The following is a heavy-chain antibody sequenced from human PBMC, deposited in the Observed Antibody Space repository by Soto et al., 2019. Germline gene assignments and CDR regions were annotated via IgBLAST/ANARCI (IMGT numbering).Heavy chain of an antibody. CDR3: SRDGPTANTLDY. D-gene: IGHD2-2*01. Sequence: GGSLRLSCAASGFTFSNFGMHWVRQAPGKGLEWVAIIWFDGSNKYYGDSVKGRFTISRDNSKNALYLQMNSLRAEDTAVYYCSRDGPTANTLDYWGLGALVTVSS. J-gene: IGHJ4*02. CDR2: IWFDGSNK. CDR1: GFTFSNFG. V-gene: IGHV3-33*01.